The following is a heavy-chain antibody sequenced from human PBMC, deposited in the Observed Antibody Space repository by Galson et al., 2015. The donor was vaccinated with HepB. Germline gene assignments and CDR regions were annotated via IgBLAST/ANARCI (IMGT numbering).Heavy chain of an antibody. J-gene: IGHJ4*02. D-gene: IGHD4-23*01. CDR2: ISGSGGST. CDR3: AKDGGSYGGNNLFDY. CDR1: GFTFSSYA. Sequence: SLRLSCAASGFTFSSYAMSWVRQAPGKGLEWVSAISGSGGSTYYADSVKGRFTISRDNSKNTLYLQMNSLRAEDTAVYYCAKDGGSYGGNNLFDYWGQGTLVTVSS. V-gene: IGHV3-23*01.